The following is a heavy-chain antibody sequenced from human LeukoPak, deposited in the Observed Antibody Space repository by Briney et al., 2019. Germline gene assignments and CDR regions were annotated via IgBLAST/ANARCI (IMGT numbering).Heavy chain of an antibody. CDR3: ARDPSAHTYGGNKWYFDL. J-gene: IGHJ2*01. CDR2: ISGSGGST. D-gene: IGHD4-23*01. CDR1: GFTFSSCA. Sequence: GGSLRLSCAASGFTFSSCAMTWVRQAPGKGLEWVSSISGSGGSTYYADSVKGRFTISRDNSKNTLYLQMNSLRAEDTAVYYCARDPSAHTYGGNKWYFDLWGRGTLVTVSS. V-gene: IGHV3-23*01.